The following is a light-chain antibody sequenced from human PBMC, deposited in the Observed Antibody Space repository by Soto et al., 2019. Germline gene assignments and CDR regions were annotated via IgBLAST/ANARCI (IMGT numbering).Light chain of an antibody. V-gene: IGLV1-44*01. J-gene: IGLJ2*01. CDR3: ATWDATVTVL. CDR2: ADN. CDR1: ISDIGSYA. Sequence: QSVLTQPPSASGAPGQRVTISCSGSISDIGSYAVHWYQQFPGTAPKLLIYADNQRPSGVPDRFSGSKSGTSASLAISGLQSEDEADYYCATWDATVTVLLGGGTKVTVL.